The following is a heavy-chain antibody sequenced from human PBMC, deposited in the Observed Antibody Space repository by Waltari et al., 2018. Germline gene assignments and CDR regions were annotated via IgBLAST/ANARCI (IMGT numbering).Heavy chain of an antibody. Sequence: QVQLQESGPGLVKPSGTLSLTCAVSGGSISSSNWWSWVRQPPGKGLEWIGEIYHSGGNNTNPSRKSRVNISVDKSKNQCSLKMSSVTAADTAVYYCARERTYSSILGMDVWGQGTTVTVSS. CDR1: GGSISSSNW. CDR2: IYHSGGN. D-gene: IGHD6-13*01. V-gene: IGHV4-4*02. CDR3: ARERTYSSILGMDV. J-gene: IGHJ6*02.